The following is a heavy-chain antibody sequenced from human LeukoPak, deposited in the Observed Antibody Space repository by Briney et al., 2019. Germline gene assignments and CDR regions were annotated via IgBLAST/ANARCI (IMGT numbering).Heavy chain of an antibody. Sequence: GGSLRLSCAASGFTFSSSWMAWVRQAPGKGLEWVGNIKEDGTAKNYVVSVRGRFAISRDNAKNSLYLQMNSLRGEDTAVYYCTRDSGYNAFVWGQGTMVTVSS. D-gene: IGHD5-12*01. V-gene: IGHV3-7*01. CDR1: GFTFSSSW. CDR3: TRDSGYNAFV. J-gene: IGHJ3*01. CDR2: IKEDGTAK.